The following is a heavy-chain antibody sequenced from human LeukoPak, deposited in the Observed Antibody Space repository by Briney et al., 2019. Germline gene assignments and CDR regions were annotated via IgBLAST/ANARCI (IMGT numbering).Heavy chain of an antibody. CDR2: ISSTGATI. Sequence: GGSLRLSCGASGFTFSAYAFNWVRQAPGKGLQWVSYISSTGATIYYADTVKGRFTISRDNSKSTLYLQMNSLRTEDTAFYYCAKDWVRVLIRSGGYWGHGTLVTVSS. V-gene: IGHV3-48*01. J-gene: IGHJ4*01. D-gene: IGHD2-15*01. CDR3: AKDWVRVLIRSGGY. CDR1: GFTFSAYA.